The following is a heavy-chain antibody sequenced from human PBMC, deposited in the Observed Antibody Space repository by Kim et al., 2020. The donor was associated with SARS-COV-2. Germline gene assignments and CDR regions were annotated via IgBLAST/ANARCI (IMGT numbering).Heavy chain of an antibody. D-gene: IGHD3-3*01. CDR1: GGSFSGYY. Sequence: SETLSLTCAVYGGSFSGYYWSWIRQPPGKGLEWIGEINHSGSTNYNPSLKSRVTISVDTSKNQFSLKLSSVTAADTAVYYCARGVTRITIFGVVITPDYYYYYMGVWGRGTTVTVSS. CDR3: ARGVTRITIFGVVITPDYYYYYMGV. V-gene: IGHV4-34*01. CDR2: INHSGST. J-gene: IGHJ6*03.